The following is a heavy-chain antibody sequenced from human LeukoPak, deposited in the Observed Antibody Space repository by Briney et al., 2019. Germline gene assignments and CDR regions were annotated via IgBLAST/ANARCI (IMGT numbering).Heavy chain of an antibody. J-gene: IGHJ4*02. CDR2: ISAADGDT. V-gene: IGHV1-18*01. CDR3: ARLIRAAALIDY. Sequence: ASVKVSCKASGYSFSNYGVTWVRQAPGQGLEWMGWISAADGDTDYVQKFQGRLTLTTDTSTRTAYMDQRSLRSDDTAVYYCARLIRAAALIDYWGQGTLVTVSS. CDR1: GYSFSNYG. D-gene: IGHD6-25*01.